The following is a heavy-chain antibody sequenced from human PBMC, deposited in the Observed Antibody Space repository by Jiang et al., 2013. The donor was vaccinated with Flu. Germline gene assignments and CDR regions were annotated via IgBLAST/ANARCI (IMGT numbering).Heavy chain of an antibody. CDR3: ARSRGYSYGSAGYYFDY. D-gene: IGHD5-18*01. V-gene: IGHV2-70*04. J-gene: IGHJ4*02. CDR1: GFSLSTSGMR. Sequence: KPTQTLTLTCTFSGFSLSTSGMRVSWIRQPPGKALEWLARIDWDDDKFYSTSLKTRLTISKDTSKNQVVLTMTNMDPVDTATYYCARSRGYSYGSAGYYFDYWGQGTLVTVSS. CDR2: IDWDDDK.